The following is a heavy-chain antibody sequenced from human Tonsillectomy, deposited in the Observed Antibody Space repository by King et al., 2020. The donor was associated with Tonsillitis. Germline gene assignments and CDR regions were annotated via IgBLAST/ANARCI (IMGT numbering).Heavy chain of an antibody. D-gene: IGHD3-22*01. CDR3: AKPGDFYDSSGYYYGQAEYFQH. CDR1: GFTFKTYG. V-gene: IGHV3-30*18. J-gene: IGHJ1*01. CDR2: ISSDGNKR. Sequence: VQLVESGGGVVQPGRSLRLSCAASGFTFKTYGMHWVRQAPGKGLEWVAIISSDGNKRHYADSVKDRFTISRDNSKNILYLQMNTLRAEDTAVYYCAKPGDFYDSSGYYYGQAEYFQHWGLGSLVTVSS.